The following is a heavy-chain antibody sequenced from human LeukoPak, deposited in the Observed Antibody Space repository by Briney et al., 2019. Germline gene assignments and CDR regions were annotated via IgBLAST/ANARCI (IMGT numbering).Heavy chain of an antibody. CDR2: FDPEHGEM. V-gene: IGHV1-24*01. CDR1: GDTLTELS. D-gene: IGHD3-9*01. CDR3: ATGGPWDLLKY. J-gene: IGHJ4*02. Sequence: ASVEVSCKVSGDTLTELSTHWVRQAPGKGLEWMGGFDPEHGEMIYTQKLQGGVTMTEDRSTDTAYMGLSSLRSEDTAVSYCATGGPWDLLKYWGQGTLVTVSS.